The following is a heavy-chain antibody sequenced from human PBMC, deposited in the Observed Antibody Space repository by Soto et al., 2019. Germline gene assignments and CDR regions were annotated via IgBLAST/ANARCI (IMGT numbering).Heavy chain of an antibody. CDR2: IYSGGST. Sequence: EVQLVESGGDLVQPGGSLRLSCAASGFSVSYKYISWVRQAPGKGLEWVSVIYSGGSTYYADSVKGRFTISRDNSKNTLSLQMNSLRAEDSALYYCVHHCNSDNCPTQWGPGTLVTVSS. J-gene: IGHJ4*02. V-gene: IGHV3-66*01. D-gene: IGHD1-1*01. CDR3: VHHCNSDNCPTQ. CDR1: GFSVSYKY.